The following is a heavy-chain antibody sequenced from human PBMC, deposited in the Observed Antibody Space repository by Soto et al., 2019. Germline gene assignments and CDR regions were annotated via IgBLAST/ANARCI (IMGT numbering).Heavy chain of an antibody. V-gene: IGHV1-18*01. CDR3: ARPPQVTRSYYFNGLDV. D-gene: IGHD5-18*01. Sequence: QVQLVQSGGEVKKPGAAVMVSCKASGYTFTNYGISWVRQAPGQGLEWMGWISTSNSNTAYAQKFQDRVPMTTDTSTSKAYMELRSLRPDDTAVYYCARPPQVTRSYYFNGLDVWGQGTTVTVSS. CDR1: GYTFTNYG. CDR2: ISTSNSNT. J-gene: IGHJ6*02.